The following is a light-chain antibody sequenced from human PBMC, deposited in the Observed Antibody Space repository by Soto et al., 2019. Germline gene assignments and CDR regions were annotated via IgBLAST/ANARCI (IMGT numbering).Light chain of an antibody. J-gene: IGKJ4*01. CDR2: DAS. Sequence: EIVLTQSPATLSLSPGERATLSCRASQSVSGYLAWYQQKPGQAPRLLVFDASNRATGIPARFSGSGSGTDFTLTISSLEPADFAVYYCQQRSDWHLTFGGGTKVEI. V-gene: IGKV3-11*01. CDR1: QSVSGY. CDR3: QQRSDWHLT.